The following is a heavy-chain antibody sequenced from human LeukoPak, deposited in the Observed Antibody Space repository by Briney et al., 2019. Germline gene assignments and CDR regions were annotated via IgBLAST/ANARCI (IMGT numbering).Heavy chain of an antibody. CDR2: ISYDAIKE. V-gene: IGHV3-30*04. J-gene: IGHJ4*02. D-gene: IGHD2-2*01. CDR3: AKLETSWSFDY. CDR1: GFIFSYYA. Sequence: GGSLRLSCATSGFIFSYYAMHWVRQAPGKGLEWVAVISYDAIKEYYADSVKGRFTISRDNSNNTLFLQMSSLRSEDTAVYYCAKLETSWSFDYWGQGTLVTVSS.